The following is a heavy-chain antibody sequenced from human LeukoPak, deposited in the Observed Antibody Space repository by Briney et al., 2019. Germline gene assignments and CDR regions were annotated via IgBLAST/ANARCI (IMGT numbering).Heavy chain of an antibody. CDR3: ARVLFVPGASGYDKRAYGMDV. CDR1: GYTFTSYD. CDR2: MNPNSGNT. D-gene: IGHD5-12*01. Sequence: ASVKVSCKASGYTFTSYDINWVRQATGQGLEWMGWMNPNSGNTSYAQKFHGRLTMTSNTSIRTAYMELSSLRYEDTVVYYCARVLFVPGASGYDKRAYGMDVWGQGTTVTVSS. J-gene: IGHJ6*02. V-gene: IGHV1-8*01.